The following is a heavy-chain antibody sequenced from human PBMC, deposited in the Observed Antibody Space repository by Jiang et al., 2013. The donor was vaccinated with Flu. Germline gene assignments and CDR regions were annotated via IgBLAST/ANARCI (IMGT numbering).Heavy chain of an antibody. V-gene: IGHV3-30*04. CDR1: GFTFSSYA. D-gene: IGHD2-21*01. Sequence: QLLESGGGVVQPGRSLRLSCAASGFTFSSYAMHWVRQAPGKGLEWVAVISYDGSNKYYADSVKGRFTISRDNSKKTLYLQMDSLKVEDTAVYYCAKDQWWWNLWGQGTLVTVSS. CDR3: AKDQWWWNL. J-gene: IGHJ5*02. CDR2: ISYDGSNK.